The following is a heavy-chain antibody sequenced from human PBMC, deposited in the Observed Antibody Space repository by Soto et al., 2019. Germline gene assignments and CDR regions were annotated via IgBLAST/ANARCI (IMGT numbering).Heavy chain of an antibody. Sequence: QVQLQESGPGLVKPSETLSLTCAVSGDSISSYYCMWIRQPPGKGLESIGYLYYGRSANYNPSLTSRVTLSVDTSTNQCTLTLSSMTAADTAVYYCALRSMAVVPEYWGQGTLVTVSS. V-gene: IGHV4-59*01. CDR3: ALRSMAVVPEY. D-gene: IGHD3-22*01. CDR2: LYYGRSA. CDR1: GDSISSYY. J-gene: IGHJ4*02.